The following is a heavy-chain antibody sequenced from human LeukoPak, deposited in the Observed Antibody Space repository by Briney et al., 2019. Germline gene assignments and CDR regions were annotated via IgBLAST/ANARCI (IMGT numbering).Heavy chain of an antibody. CDR2: IWYDGSDK. CDR3: ARRVQYYFDY. CDR1: GFTLRTYA. V-gene: IGHV3-33*08. J-gene: IGHJ4*02. Sequence: PGGSLRLSCVASGFTLRTYAMHWVRQAPGKGLEWVAVIWYDGSDKHYADSVQGRFTISRDNSKNSLYLQMNSLRAEDTALYYCARRVQYYFDYWGQGTLVTVSS.